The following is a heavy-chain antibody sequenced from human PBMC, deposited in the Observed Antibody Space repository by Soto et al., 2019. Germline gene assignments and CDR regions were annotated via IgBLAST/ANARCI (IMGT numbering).Heavy chain of an antibody. CDR3: ARTKGFISTFGVANSIWVDR. V-gene: IGHV4-30-2*01. Sequence: QLQLQESGSGLVKPSQTLSLTCAVSGDSMSRGGYSWSWIRQPPGKGLQWIGYIYHSGNTYYNPSLKSRVTLSVDRSKHQFSLKLTSVTAADTAMYYCARTKGFISTFGVANSIWVDRWGQGILVTVSS. CDR2: IYHSGNT. J-gene: IGHJ5*02. CDR1: GDSMSRGGYS. D-gene: IGHD3-3*01.